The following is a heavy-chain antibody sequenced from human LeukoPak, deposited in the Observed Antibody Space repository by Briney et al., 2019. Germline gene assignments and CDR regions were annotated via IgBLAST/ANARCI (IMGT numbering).Heavy chain of an antibody. CDR1: GYTFTTYD. CDR3: TRAVAVIIDY. J-gene: IGHJ4*02. D-gene: IGHD6-19*01. CDR2: MNPNSGNT. V-gene: IGHV1-8*01. Sequence: ASVKVSCKASGYTFTTYDINWVRQATGQGLEWMGWMNPNSGNTGYAQKFQGRVTMTRDTSTSTAYMELSGLRSEGTAVYYCTRAVAVIIDYWGQGTLVTVSS.